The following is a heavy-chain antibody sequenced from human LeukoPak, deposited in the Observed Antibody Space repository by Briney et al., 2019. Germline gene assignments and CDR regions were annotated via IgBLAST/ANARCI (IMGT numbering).Heavy chain of an antibody. Sequence: ASVKVSCKASGYTFTGYYMRWVRQAPGQGLEWIGRINPNSGGTNYAQKFQGRVTTTRDTSISTAYMELSRLRSDDTAVYYCASGLKGDYDYYFDYWGQGTLVTVSS. CDR2: INPNSGGT. CDR3: ASGLKGDYDYYFDY. D-gene: IGHD5-12*01. CDR1: GYTFTGYY. V-gene: IGHV1-2*06. J-gene: IGHJ4*02.